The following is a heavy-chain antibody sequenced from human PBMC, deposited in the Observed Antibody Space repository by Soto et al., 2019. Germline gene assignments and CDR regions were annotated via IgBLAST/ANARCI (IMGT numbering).Heavy chain of an antibody. CDR2: IIPIFGTA. CDR1: GGTFSSYA. D-gene: IGHD3-22*01. V-gene: IGHV1-69*12. Sequence: QVQLVQSGAEVKKPGSSVKVSCKASGGTFSSYAISWVRQAPGQGLEWMGGIIPIFGTANYAQKFQGRVTINADESTSTAYMELSSLRSEDTAVYYCARARGITMIVVVPTWGNWFDPWGQGTLVTVSS. CDR3: ARARGITMIVVVPTWGNWFDP. J-gene: IGHJ5*02.